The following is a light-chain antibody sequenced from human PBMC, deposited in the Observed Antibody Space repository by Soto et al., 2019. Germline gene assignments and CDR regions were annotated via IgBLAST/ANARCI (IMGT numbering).Light chain of an antibody. J-gene: IGKJ3*01. V-gene: IGKV1-27*01. CDR2: GAS. Sequence: DIQMTQSPSSLSASVGDRVTISCRASQGISSYLAWYQQKPGTVASLLIFGASTLQSGVPSRFSGSGSGTDFTLTISSLQPEDVATYYCRKYDSTPLTFGPGTRVDIK. CDR3: RKYDSTPLT. CDR1: QGISSY.